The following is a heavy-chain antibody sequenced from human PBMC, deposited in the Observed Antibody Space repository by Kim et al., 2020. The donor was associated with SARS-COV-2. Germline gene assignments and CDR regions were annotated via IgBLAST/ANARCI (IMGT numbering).Heavy chain of an antibody. CDR3: ARSSYFFDS. Sequence: GSSTNSEDAVKGRLTNSRDNAKNTLDLQMNSLRAEDTAVYYCARSSYFFDSWGQGTLVTVSS. CDR2: GSST. V-gene: IGHV3-74*01. J-gene: IGHJ4*02. D-gene: IGHD6-6*01.